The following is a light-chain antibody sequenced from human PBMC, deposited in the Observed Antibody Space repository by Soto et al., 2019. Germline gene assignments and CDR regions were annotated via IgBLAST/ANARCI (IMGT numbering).Light chain of an antibody. CDR2: QDS. CDR3: QAWDSSPV. J-gene: IGLJ2*01. V-gene: IGLV3-1*01. CDR1: KLGDKY. Sequence: SYELTQPPSVSVSPGQTASITCSGEKLGDKYACWYQQKPGQSPVLVIYQDSKRPSGIPERFSGSNSGNTATLTISGTQAMDEADYYCQAWDSSPVFGGGTKVTVL.